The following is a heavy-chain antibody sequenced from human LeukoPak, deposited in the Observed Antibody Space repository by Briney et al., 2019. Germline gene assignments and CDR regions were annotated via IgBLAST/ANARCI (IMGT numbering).Heavy chain of an antibody. D-gene: IGHD3-22*01. CDR3: AKDILRYYDSSGYSFDY. Sequence: PGGSLRLSCAASGFTFSSYAMSWVRQAPGKGLEWASAISGSGGSTYYADSVKGRFTISRDNSKNTLYLQMNSLRAEDTAVYYCAKDILRYYDSSGYSFDYWGQGTLVTVSS. J-gene: IGHJ4*02. V-gene: IGHV3-23*01. CDR1: GFTFSSYA. CDR2: ISGSGGST.